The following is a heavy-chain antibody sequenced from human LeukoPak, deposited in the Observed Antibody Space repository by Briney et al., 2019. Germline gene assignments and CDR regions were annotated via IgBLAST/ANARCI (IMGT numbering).Heavy chain of an antibody. CDR2: TYYRSKWYN. CDR1: GDSVSSNSAA. D-gene: IGHD6-19*01. J-gene: IGHJ4*02. V-gene: IGHV6-1*01. Sequence: SQTLSLTCAISGDSVSSNSAAWNWIRQSPSRGLEWLGRTYYRSKWYNDYAVSVKSRITINPDTSKNQFSLQLNSVTPVDMAVYYCARDHSIAVAGTGTPEVSSYFDYWGQGTLVTVSS. CDR3: ARDHSIAVAGTGTPEVSSYFDY.